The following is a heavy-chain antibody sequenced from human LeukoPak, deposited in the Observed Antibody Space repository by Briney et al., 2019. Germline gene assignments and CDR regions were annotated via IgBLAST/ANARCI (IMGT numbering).Heavy chain of an antibody. CDR2: INPFNGNT. CDR3: AKDNSGRSWYYYGMDD. J-gene: IGHJ6*02. V-gene: IGHV1-18*01. D-gene: IGHD6-13*01. Sequence: ASVKVSCKASGYTFTRYAISWVRQAPGQGLEWMGWINPFNGNTNDAERFQGRVIMTTDTSTRTAYMELRSLRSDDTAVYYCAKDNSGRSWYYYGMDDWGQGTTVTVSS. CDR1: GYTFTRYA.